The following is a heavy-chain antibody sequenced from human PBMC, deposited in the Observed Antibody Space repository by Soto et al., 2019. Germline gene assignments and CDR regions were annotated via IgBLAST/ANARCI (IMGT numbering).Heavy chain of an antibody. CDR2: IYSRGNT. J-gene: IGHJ4*02. CDR3: ARASPGSYFVLEY. D-gene: IGHD3-10*01. V-gene: IGHV4-31*03. Sequence: QVQLQESGPGRVKPSQTLSLTCIVSGGSINSGLYYWTWIRQHPGKGLEWIGYIYSRGNTYYSPSYKSRVDIVIDSSQIQFSLRVSSVTAADTAVYYGARASPGSYFVLEYWGQGSLVTVSA. CDR1: GGSINSGLYY.